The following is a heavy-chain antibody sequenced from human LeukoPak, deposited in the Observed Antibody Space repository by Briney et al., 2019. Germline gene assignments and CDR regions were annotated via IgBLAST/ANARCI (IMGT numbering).Heavy chain of an antibody. Sequence: GGSLRLSCAASGFTFSSYSMNWVRQAPGKGLEWVSSISSSSSYIYYADSVKGRFTISRDNAKNSLYLQMNSLRAEDMAVYYCARGDSGYDGDYFDYWGQGTLVTVSS. CDR1: GFTFSSYS. CDR3: ARGDSGYDGDYFDY. D-gene: IGHD5-12*01. J-gene: IGHJ4*02. V-gene: IGHV3-21*01. CDR2: ISSSSSYI.